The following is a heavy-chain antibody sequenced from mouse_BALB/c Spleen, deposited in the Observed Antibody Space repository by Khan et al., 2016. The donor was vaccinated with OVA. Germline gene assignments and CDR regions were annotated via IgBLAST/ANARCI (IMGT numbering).Heavy chain of an antibody. D-gene: IGHD2-14*01. Sequence: QVQLQQSGAELARPGASVKMSCKASGYTFTSYTIHWIKKRPGQGLEWIGYINPSNDSTNYNQKFKDKATLTTDKSSTPASLRLSSLTSDDSAVYNCVRDGAYHRNDGWFAYWGQGTLVTVSA. V-gene: IGHV1-4*01. CDR3: VRDGAYHRNDGWFAY. J-gene: IGHJ3*01. CDR1: GYTFTSYT. CDR2: INPSNDST.